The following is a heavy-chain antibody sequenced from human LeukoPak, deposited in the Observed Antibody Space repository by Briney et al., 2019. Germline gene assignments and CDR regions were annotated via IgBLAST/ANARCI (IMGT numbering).Heavy chain of an antibody. CDR3: ARDGDSSVWDY. D-gene: IGHD3-22*01. J-gene: IGHJ4*02. CDR2: IYTSGST. Sequence: SETLSLTCTVSGGSISSSSYYWSWIRQPAGKGLEWIGRIYTSGSTNYNPSLKSRVTISVDTSKNQFSLKLSSVTAADTAVYYCARDGDSSVWDYWGQGTLVTVSS. V-gene: IGHV4-61*02. CDR1: GGSISSSSYY.